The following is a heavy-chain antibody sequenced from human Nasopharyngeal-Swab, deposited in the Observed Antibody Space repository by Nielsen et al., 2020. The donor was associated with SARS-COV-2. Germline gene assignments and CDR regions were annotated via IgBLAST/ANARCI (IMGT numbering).Heavy chain of an antibody. CDR1: GGSFSGYY. CDR3: ARGARGYCSSTSCRYYFDY. V-gene: IGHV4-34*01. J-gene: IGHJ4*02. D-gene: IGHD2-2*01. Sequence: SQTLSLTCAVYGGSFSGYYWSWIRQPPGKGLEWIGEINHSGSTNYNPSLKSRVTIAVDTSKNQFSLKLSSVTAADTAGYYCARGARGYCSSTSCRYYFDYWGQGTLVTVSS. CDR2: INHSGST.